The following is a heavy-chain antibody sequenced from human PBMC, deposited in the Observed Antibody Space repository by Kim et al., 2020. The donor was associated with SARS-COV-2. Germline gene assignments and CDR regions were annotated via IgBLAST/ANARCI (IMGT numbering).Heavy chain of an antibody. Sequence: QTLSLTCAISGDSVSSNSATWNWIRQSPSRGLEWLGRTYYRSKWFNDCAVSVKSRMTLNADTSKNQFSLQLNSVTPEDTAVYYCARQNDGRLDYWGQGTLVTVSS. V-gene: IGHV6-1*01. D-gene: IGHD1-1*01. J-gene: IGHJ4*02. CDR1: GDSVSSNSAT. CDR3: ARQNDGRLDY. CDR2: TYYRSKWFN.